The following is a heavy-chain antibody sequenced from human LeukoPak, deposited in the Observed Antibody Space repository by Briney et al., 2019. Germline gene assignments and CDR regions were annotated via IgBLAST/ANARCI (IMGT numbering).Heavy chain of an antibody. J-gene: IGHJ5*02. Sequence: GGSLRPSCAASGFTFSDYAMYRVRQAPGKGLEWVSSIEASGGATYYADSVKGRFTISRGNSKNTFYLQMNSLRAEDTAVYYCAKGSGSGWYGWFAPWGQGTLVTVSS. V-gene: IGHV3-23*01. CDR1: GFTFSDYA. CDR2: IEASGGAT. D-gene: IGHD6-19*01. CDR3: AKGSGSGWYGWFAP.